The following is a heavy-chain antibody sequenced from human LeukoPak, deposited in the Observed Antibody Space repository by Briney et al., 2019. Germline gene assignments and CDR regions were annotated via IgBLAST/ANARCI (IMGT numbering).Heavy chain of an antibody. Sequence: ASVKVSCKASGYTFTSYYMHWVRQAPGQGLEWMGIINPSGGSTSYTQKFQGRVTMTRDTSTTTVYMELSSLRSQDTAVYYCARDPDYYGSGTAIDAFDIWGQGTMVTVSS. V-gene: IGHV1-46*01. D-gene: IGHD3-10*01. CDR1: GYTFTSYY. J-gene: IGHJ3*02. CDR3: ARDPDYYGSGTAIDAFDI. CDR2: INPSGGST.